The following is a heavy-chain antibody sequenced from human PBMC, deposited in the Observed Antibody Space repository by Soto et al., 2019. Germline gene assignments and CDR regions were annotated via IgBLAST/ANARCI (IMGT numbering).Heavy chain of an antibody. J-gene: IGHJ4*02. Sequence: VASLARSGQDSGYTFTRYWSGWVRQMPGNGLEWMGIIYPDDSDTRYSPSFQRQVPTSADKSINTAYLQWSSLKASDTAMYYCVVQQKLPWVNYWGQGTLVTVS. CDR1: GYTFTRYW. V-gene: IGHV5-51*01. CDR3: VVQQKLPWVNY. D-gene: IGHD6-13*01. CDR2: IYPDDSDT.